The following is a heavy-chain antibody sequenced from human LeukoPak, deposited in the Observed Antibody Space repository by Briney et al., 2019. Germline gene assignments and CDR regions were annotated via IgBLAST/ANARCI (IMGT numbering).Heavy chain of an antibody. CDR1: GFTFSSYA. J-gene: IGHJ3*02. Sequence: GGSLRLSCAASGFTFSSYAMHWVRQAPGKGLEWVAVISYDGSNKYYADSVKGRFTISRDNSKNTLYLQMNSLRAEDTAVYYCARDQSGIAAALSAFDIWGQGTMVTVSS. CDR2: ISYDGSNK. V-gene: IGHV3-30-3*01. CDR3: ARDQSGIAAALSAFDI. D-gene: IGHD6-13*01.